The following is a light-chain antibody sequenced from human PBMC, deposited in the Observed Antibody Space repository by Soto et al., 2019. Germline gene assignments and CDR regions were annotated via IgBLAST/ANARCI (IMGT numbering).Light chain of an antibody. V-gene: IGLV2-23*02. J-gene: IGLJ2*01. Sequence: LTQPASVSGSPGQSITISCSGTSSDVGSHNFVSWYQQHPDKAPKLMIYDVNKRPSGVSNRFSASKSANTASLTISGLQAEDEADYYCCSYAGSYIFVVFGGGTKVTVL. CDR3: CSYAGSYIFVV. CDR1: SSDVGSHNF. CDR2: DVN.